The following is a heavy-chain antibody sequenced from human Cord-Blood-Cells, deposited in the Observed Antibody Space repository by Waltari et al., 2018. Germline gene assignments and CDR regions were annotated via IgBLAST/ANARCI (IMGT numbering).Heavy chain of an antibody. CDR3: ARGKSASIAAAAADY. D-gene: IGHD6-13*01. V-gene: IGHV4-59*01. Sequence: QVQLQESGPGLVKPSETLSPNCTVSGGSISSYYWSWIRQPPGKGLEWIGYIYYSGSTNYNPSLKSRVTISVDTSKNQFSLKLSSVTAADTAVYYCARGKSASIAAAAADYWGQGTLVTVSS. J-gene: IGHJ4*02. CDR1: GGSISSYY. CDR2: IYYSGST.